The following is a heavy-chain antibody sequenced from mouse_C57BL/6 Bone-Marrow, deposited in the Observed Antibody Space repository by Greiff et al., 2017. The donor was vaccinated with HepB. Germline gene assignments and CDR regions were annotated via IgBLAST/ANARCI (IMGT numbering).Heavy chain of an antibody. CDR3: ARNDGYPWFAY. V-gene: IGHV1-64*01. Sequence: QVQLQQPGAELVKPGASVKLSCKASGYTFTSYWMHWVKQRPGQGLEWIGMIHPNSGSTNYNEKFKSKATLTVDKSSSTAYMQLSILTSEDSAVYYCARNDGYPWFAYWGQGTLVTVSA. CDR1: GYTFTSYW. J-gene: IGHJ3*01. CDR2: IHPNSGST. D-gene: IGHD2-3*01.